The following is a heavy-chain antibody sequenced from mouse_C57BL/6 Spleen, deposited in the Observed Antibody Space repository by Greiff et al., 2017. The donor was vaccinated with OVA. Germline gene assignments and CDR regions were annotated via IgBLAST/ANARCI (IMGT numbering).Heavy chain of an antibody. D-gene: IGHD3-3*01. J-gene: IGHJ3*01. CDR1: GYTFTSYW. CDR2: IDPSDSYT. Sequence: QVQLKQPGAELVMPGASVKLSCKASGYTFTSYWMHWVKQRPGQGLEWIGEIDPSDSYTNYNQKFKGKSTLTVDKSSSTAYMQLSSLTSEDSAVYYCARGGQGFAYWGQGTLVTVSA. V-gene: IGHV1-69*01. CDR3: ARGGQGFAY.